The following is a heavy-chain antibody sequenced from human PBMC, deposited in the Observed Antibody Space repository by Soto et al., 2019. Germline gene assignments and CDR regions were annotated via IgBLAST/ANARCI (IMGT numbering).Heavy chain of an antibody. CDR3: AKDGGIVVVPAAKPFDY. V-gene: IGHV3-23*01. D-gene: IGHD2-2*01. CDR1: GFTFSSYA. Sequence: GGSLRLSCAASGFTFSSYAMSWVHQAPGKGLEWVSAISGSGGSTYYADSVKGRFTISRDNSKNTLYLQMNSLRAEDTAVYYCAKDGGIVVVPAAKPFDYWGQGTLVTVSS. J-gene: IGHJ4*02. CDR2: ISGSGGST.